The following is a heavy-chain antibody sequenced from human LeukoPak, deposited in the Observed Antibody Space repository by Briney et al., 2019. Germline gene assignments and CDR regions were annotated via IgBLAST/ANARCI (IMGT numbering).Heavy chain of an antibody. CDR1: GFTLGDYW. Sequence: PGGSLRLSGAASGFTLGDYWMHWVRQAPGKGLVWVSRIISDGSSASYADSVKGRFTMSRDNAKNTLHLQMNSLRVEDTAVYYCVRDSNYHPDCWGQGTLVTVSS. CDR2: IISDGSSA. CDR3: VRDSNYHPDC. J-gene: IGHJ4*02. D-gene: IGHD4-11*01. V-gene: IGHV3-74*01.